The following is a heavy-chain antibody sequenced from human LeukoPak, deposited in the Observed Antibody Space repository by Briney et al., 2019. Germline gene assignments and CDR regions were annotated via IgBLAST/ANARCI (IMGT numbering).Heavy chain of an antibody. CDR2: INHSGST. V-gene: IGHV4-34*01. CDR1: GGSFSGYY. D-gene: IGHD2-15*01. CDR3: ARGGGCSGGSCYFNRPYAIDI. J-gene: IGHJ3*02. Sequence: PSETLSLTCAVYGGSFSGYYWSWIRQPPGKGLECIGEINHSGSTNYNPSLKSRVTISVDTSKNQFSLKLSSVTAADTAVYYCARGGGCSGGSCYFNRPYAIDIWGQGTMVTASS.